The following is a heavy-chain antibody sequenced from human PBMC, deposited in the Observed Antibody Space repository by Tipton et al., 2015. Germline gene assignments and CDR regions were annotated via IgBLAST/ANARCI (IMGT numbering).Heavy chain of an antibody. D-gene: IGHD2-2*01. J-gene: IGHJ4*02. V-gene: IGHV3-23*01. CDR1: GFTFSSYA. CDR2: ISGTGVST. Sequence: SLRLSCAASGFTFSSYAMSWVRQAPGKGLEWVSSISGTGVSTHHADSVKGRFTISRDNSKNTLYLQMNSLRAEDTAVYYCAKEHTPYCSRTSCYGFYFDYWGQGTLVTVSS. CDR3: AKEHTPYCSRTSCYGFYFDY.